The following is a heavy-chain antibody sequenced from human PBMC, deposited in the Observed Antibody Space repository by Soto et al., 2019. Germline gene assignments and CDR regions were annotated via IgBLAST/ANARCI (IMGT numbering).Heavy chain of an antibody. CDR1: GFTFSSYG. D-gene: IGHD6-6*01. CDR3: AKDPRKYSSSSGYFDY. CDR2: ISYDGSNK. Sequence: TGGSLRLCCAASGFTFSSYGMHWVRQAPGKGLEWVAVISYDGSNKYYADSVKGRFTISRDNSKHTLYLQMNSLRAEDTAVYYCAKDPRKYSSSSGYFDYWGQGTLVTVSS. J-gene: IGHJ4*02. V-gene: IGHV3-30*18.